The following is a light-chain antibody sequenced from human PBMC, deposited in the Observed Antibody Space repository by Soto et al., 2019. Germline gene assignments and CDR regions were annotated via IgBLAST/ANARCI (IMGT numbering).Light chain of an antibody. CDR3: QQYDHLPRT. Sequence: DIQMIQSPSSLSASVGDRVTITCQASQEISNYLNWYQQKPGKAPKLLIYDASNLERGVPSRFSGRGSGTDFTSTISSLQPEDFATYYCQQYDHLPRTFGRGTKVEIK. CDR2: DAS. CDR1: QEISNY. V-gene: IGKV1-33*01. J-gene: IGKJ1*01.